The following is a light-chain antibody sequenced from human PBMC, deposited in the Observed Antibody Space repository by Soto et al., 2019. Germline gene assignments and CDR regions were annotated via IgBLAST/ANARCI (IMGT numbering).Light chain of an antibody. Sequence: QSVLTQPPSASGTPGQRVTISCSGSSSNIGSKTVNWYQQLPGTAPKLLIYSNNQWPSGVPDRFSGSKSGTSASLAISGLQSEDEADYYCAAWDDSLNGVVFGGGTQLTVL. CDR1: SSNIGSKT. J-gene: IGLJ2*01. CDR3: AAWDDSLNGVV. CDR2: SNN. V-gene: IGLV1-44*01.